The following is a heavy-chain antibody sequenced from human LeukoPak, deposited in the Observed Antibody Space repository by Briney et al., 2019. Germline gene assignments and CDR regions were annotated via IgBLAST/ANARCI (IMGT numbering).Heavy chain of an antibody. CDR2: IGTGADT. J-gene: IGHJ6*02. D-gene: IGHD2-21*01. CDR1: GFSFSNYD. CDR3: ARQPAVVEGRYHYGLDV. Sequence: PGGSLRLSCAASGFSFSNYDMQWVRQPTGEGPQWVSAIGTGADTYYSDSVRGRFIISRDNSKNLLFLQMNSLGAGDTAVYYCARQPAVVEGRYHYGLDVWGQGTTVTVSS. V-gene: IGHV3-13*04.